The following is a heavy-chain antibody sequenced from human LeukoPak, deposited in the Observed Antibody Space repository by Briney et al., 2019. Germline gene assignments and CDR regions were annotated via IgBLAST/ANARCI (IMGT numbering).Heavy chain of an antibody. V-gene: IGHV5-51*01. Sequence: GESLKISCKGSGYSFTSYWIGWVRQMPGKGLEWVGIIYPGDSDTRYSPSFQGQVTISADKSISTAYLQWSSLKASDTAMYYCARAYHYYDSSGYKSASDAFDIWGQGTMVTVSS. CDR3: ARAYHYYDSSGYKSASDAFDI. D-gene: IGHD3-22*01. CDR2: IYPGDSDT. CDR1: GYSFTSYW. J-gene: IGHJ3*02.